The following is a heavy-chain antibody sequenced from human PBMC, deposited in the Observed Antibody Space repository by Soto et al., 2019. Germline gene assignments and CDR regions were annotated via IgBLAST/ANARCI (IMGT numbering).Heavy chain of an antibody. CDR2: INPSGGST. CDR3: ARPGDRGGITMIYFDY. Sequence: ASVKVSCKASGYTFTSYYMHWVRQAPGQGLEWMGIINPSGGSTSYAQKFQGRVTMTRDTSTSTVYMELSSLRSEDTAVYYCARPGDRGGITMIYFDYWGQGTLVTVSS. CDR1: GYTFTSYY. J-gene: IGHJ4*02. D-gene: IGHD3-22*01. V-gene: IGHV1-46*01.